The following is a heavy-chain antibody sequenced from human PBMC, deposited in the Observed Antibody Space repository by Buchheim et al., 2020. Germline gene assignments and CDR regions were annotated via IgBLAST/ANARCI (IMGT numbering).Heavy chain of an antibody. V-gene: IGHV4-59*04. CDR3: ARDLGYCSGGSCLAYCQH. J-gene: IGHJ1*01. D-gene: IGHD2-15*01. CDR2: IYYSGSS. Sequence: QLQLQESGPGLVKPSETLSLTCTVSGGSISSHYWSWIRQPPGKGLEWIGSIYYSGSSDYNPSLKSRVTISDNSSKNQFSLKLSSVTAADTAVYYCARDLGYCSGGSCLAYCQHWGQGTL. CDR1: GGSISSHY.